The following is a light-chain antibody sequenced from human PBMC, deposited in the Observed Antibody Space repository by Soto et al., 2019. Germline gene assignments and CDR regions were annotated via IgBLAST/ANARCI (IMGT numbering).Light chain of an antibody. CDR2: DAT. Sequence: DFQMTQSPASLSASVGDRVTITCQASQDISDYLNWYQQKPGAAPKLLIHDATNLQAGVPSRFSGSVSGTEFTFTISSLEPEDVATYYCQQYDNIPLTFGGGTKVEIK. J-gene: IGKJ4*01. V-gene: IGKV1-33*01. CDR3: QQYDNIPLT. CDR1: QDISDY.